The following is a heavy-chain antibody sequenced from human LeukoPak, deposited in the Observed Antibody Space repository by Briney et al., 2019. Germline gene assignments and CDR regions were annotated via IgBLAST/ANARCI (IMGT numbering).Heavy chain of an antibody. Sequence: SETLSLTCTVSGGSISSYYWSWIRQPPGKGLEWIGYIYYSGSTNYNPSLKSRVTISVDTSKNQFSLKLSSVTAADTAVYYCARDGDNWFDPWGQGTLVTVSS. CDR3: ARDGDNWFDP. CDR2: IYYSGST. D-gene: IGHD3-16*01. J-gene: IGHJ5*02. V-gene: IGHV4-59*12. CDR1: GGSISSYY.